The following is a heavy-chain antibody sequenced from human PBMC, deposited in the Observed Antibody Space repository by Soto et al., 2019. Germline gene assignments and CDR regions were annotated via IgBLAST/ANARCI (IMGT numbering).Heavy chain of an antibody. J-gene: IGHJ4*02. Sequence: ASVKVSCKASGYTFTSYGISWVRQAPGQGLEWMGWISAYNGNTNYAQKLQGRVTMTTDTSTSTAYMELRSLRSDDTAVYYCARVGFVGVPAASEFFDYWGQGTLVTVSS. CDR3: ARVGFVGVPAASEFFDY. D-gene: IGHD2-2*01. V-gene: IGHV1-18*01. CDR2: ISAYNGNT. CDR1: GYTFTSYG.